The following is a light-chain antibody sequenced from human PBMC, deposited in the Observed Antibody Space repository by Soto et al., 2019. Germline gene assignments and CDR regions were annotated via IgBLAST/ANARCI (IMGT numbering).Light chain of an antibody. CDR3: QQYGSSPLT. CDR2: GAS. J-gene: IGKJ4*01. CDR1: QSVTANY. V-gene: IGKV3-20*01. Sequence: VLTQSPGTLSLSPGDRATLSCRASQSVTANYLAWYQQKPGQAPRLLIYGASSRATGIPDRFSGSGSGTDFTLTITRLEPEDFAVYFCQQYGSSPLTFGGGTKVEIQ.